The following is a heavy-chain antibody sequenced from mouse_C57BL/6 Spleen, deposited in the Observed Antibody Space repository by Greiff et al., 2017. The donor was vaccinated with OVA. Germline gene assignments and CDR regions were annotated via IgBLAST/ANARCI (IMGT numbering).Heavy chain of an antibody. J-gene: IGHJ2*01. D-gene: IGHD1-1*01. CDR3: ARYYGSSYNY. V-gene: IGHV1-64*01. CDR1: GYTFTSYW. Sequence: VQLQQSGAELVKPGASVKLSCKASGYTFTSYWMHWVKQRPGQGLEWIGMIHPNSGSTNYNEKFKSKATLTVDKSSSTAYMQLSSLTSEDSAVYYCARYYGSSYNYWGQGTTLTVSS. CDR2: IHPNSGST.